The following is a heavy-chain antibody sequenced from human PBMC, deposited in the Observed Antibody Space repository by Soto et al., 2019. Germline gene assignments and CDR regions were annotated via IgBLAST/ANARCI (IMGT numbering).Heavy chain of an antibody. Sequence: PGGSLRVSCAASCFTFSNAWINWVRQAPGKGLEWVGRIKSKTDGGTTDFAAPVKGRFAISRDDSKNIAYMQMNSLKIEDTAVYYCSTDSYSDMTVVRLDNWGHGTLVTVSS. V-gene: IGHV3-15*07. CDR3: STDSYSDMTVVRLDN. CDR1: CFTFSNAW. D-gene: IGHD3-22*01. CDR2: IKSKTDGGTT. J-gene: IGHJ4*01.